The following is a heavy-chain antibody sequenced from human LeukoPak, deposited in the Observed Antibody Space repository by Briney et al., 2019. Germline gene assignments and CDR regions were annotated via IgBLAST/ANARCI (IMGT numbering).Heavy chain of an antibody. CDR3: AKGGDYGDYEAGDY. CDR1: GFTFSSYG. Sequence: GGSLRLSCAASGFTFSSYGMHWVRQAPGKGLEGVAVISYDGSNKYYADSVKGRFTISRDNSKNTLYLQMNSLRAEDTAVYYCAKGGDYGDYEAGDYWGQGTLVTVSS. D-gene: IGHD4-17*01. J-gene: IGHJ4*02. V-gene: IGHV3-30*18. CDR2: ISYDGSNK.